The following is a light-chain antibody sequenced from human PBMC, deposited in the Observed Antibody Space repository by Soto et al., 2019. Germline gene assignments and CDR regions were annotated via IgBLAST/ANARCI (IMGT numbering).Light chain of an antibody. CDR2: GAS. Sequence: EIVLTQSPGTLSLSPGERATLSCRASQSISSSNLAWYQQKPGQAPRLLIYGASSRATGIPDRFTGSGSGTDFTLTISRLEPEDFAVYYCQQYDSSRTFGQGTKVEIK. J-gene: IGKJ1*01. CDR1: QSISSSN. V-gene: IGKV3-20*01. CDR3: QQYDSSRT.